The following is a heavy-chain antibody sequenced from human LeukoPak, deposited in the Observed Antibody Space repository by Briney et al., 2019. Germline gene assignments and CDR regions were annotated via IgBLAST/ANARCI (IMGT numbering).Heavy chain of an antibody. CDR3: ARDMVRIRGIAARPDAFDI. CDR2: IIPIFGTA. CDR1: GGAFSSYA. D-gene: IGHD6-6*01. V-gene: IGHV1-69*05. Sequence: ASVKVSCKASGGAFSSYAISWVRQAPGQGLEWMGGIIPIFGTANYAQKFQGRVTITTDESTSTAYMELSSLRSEDTAVYYCARDMVRIRGIAARPDAFDIWGQGTMVTVSS. J-gene: IGHJ3*02.